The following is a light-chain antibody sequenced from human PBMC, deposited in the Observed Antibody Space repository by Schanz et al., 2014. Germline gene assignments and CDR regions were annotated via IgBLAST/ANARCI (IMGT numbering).Light chain of an antibody. CDR2: GAS. V-gene: IGKV3-15*01. CDR1: QSVRSRN. Sequence: EIVMTQSPGTLSVSPGERATLSCRASQSVRSRNLAWYQQKPGQAPRLLIYGASTRATDIPARFTGSGAGTEFTLTISSLQSEDFAVYYCQQYGPSPRTFGQGTKVEIK. CDR3: QQYGPSPRT. J-gene: IGKJ1*01.